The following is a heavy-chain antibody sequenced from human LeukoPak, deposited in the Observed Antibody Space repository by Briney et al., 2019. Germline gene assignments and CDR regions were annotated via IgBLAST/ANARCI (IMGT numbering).Heavy chain of an antibody. CDR3: AKEGSIAVFWSGYDY. D-gene: IGHD3-3*01. J-gene: IGHJ4*02. V-gene: IGHV3-23*01. CDR1: GFTFSSYA. Sequence: GGSLSLSCAASGFTFSSYAMSWVRQAPGKGLEWVSGISGSGDRTHYADSVKGRFTISRDISKNTVYLQMNSLRAEDSAVYLCAKEGSIAVFWSGYDYWGQGTLVTVSS. CDR2: ISGSGDRT.